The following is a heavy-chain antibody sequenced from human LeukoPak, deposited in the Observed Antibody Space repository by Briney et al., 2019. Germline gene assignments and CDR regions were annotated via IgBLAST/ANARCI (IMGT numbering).Heavy chain of an antibody. CDR2: IKQDGSEK. CDR1: GFTFSSYW. V-gene: IGHV3-7*01. D-gene: IGHD5-12*01. J-gene: IGHJ2*01. Sequence: GGSLRLSCAASGFTFSSYWMSWVRQAPGKGLEWVANIKQDGSEKYYVDSVKGRFTISRDNAKNSLYLQMNSLRAEDTAVYYCARGLVATVNWYFDLWGRGTLVTVSS. CDR3: ARGLVATVNWYFDL.